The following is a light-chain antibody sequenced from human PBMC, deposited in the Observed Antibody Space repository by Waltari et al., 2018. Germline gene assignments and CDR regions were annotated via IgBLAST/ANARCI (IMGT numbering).Light chain of an antibody. J-gene: IGKJ2*01. Sequence: EIVLTQSPGTLSLSPGERATLSCRASQSITTTYLAWYQQRPGQAPGLLIYGVSIRATGIPDRFSGSGSGTDFTLTISRLEPEDLAMYYCQQYGTSSMYTFGQGTKLEIK. CDR3: QQYGTSSMYT. CDR1: QSITTTY. CDR2: GVS. V-gene: IGKV3-20*01.